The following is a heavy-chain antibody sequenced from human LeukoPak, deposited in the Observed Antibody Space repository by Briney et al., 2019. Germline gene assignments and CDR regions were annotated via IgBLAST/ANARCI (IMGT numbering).Heavy chain of an antibody. CDR2: TSSSSRYT. D-gene: IGHD3-10*01. CDR3: ARDRGVVDNFDY. CDR1: GFTFSDYY. Sequence: GGSLRLSCAASGFTFSDYYMSWIRQAPGKRLEWVSYTSSSSRYTTYADSVKGRFTISRDSAKNSLCLQMNSLRAEDTAVYYCARDRGVVDNFDYWGQGTLVTVSS. J-gene: IGHJ4*02. V-gene: IGHV3-11*05.